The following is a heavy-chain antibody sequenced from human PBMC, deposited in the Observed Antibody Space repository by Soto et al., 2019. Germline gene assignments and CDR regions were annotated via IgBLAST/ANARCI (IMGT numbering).Heavy chain of an antibody. J-gene: IGHJ4*02. Sequence: EVQLVESGGGLVQPGGSLRLSCAASGFTFSNYNMNWVRQAPGKGLEWVSYISTGGSTIYYSDSVKGRFSISRDNAKNSLYLQMSSLRAEDTAVYYCARESPQLDYWGQGTLVTVSS. CDR3: ARESPQLDY. CDR1: GFTFSNYN. V-gene: IGHV3-48*01. CDR2: ISTGGSTI.